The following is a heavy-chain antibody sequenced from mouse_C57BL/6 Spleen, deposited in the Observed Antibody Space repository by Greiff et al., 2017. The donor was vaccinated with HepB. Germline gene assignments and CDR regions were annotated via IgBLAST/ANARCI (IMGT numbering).Heavy chain of an antibody. CDR1: GYTFTDYY. D-gene: IGHD3-2*02. CDR3: ARQLRDPFDY. CDR2: INPNNGGT. V-gene: IGHV1-26*01. Sequence: EVQLQQSGPELVKPGASVKISCKASGYTFTDYYMNWVKQSHGKSLEWIGDINPNNGGTSYNQKFKGKATLTVDKSSSTAYMELRSLTSEDSAVYYCARQLRDPFDYWGQGTTLTVSS. J-gene: IGHJ2*01.